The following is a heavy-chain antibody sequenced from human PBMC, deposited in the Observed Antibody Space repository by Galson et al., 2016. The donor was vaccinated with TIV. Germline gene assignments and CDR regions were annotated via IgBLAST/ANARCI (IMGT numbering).Heavy chain of an antibody. Sequence: SLRLSCAASEFTFGSYAMNWVRQAPGKGLEWVSSIGGSGGSPYYADSVKGRFTISRDSSKNTVFLQMNSLRAEDTAIYYCAKDRQWIPSTLDHWGQGTLVTVSS. V-gene: IGHV3-23*01. CDR3: AKDRQWIPSTLDH. D-gene: IGHD5-18*01. CDR2: IGGSGGSP. CDR1: EFTFGSYA. J-gene: IGHJ4*02.